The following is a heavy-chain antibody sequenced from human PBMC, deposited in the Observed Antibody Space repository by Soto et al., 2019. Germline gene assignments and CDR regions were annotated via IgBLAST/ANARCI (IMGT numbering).Heavy chain of an antibody. D-gene: IGHD6-13*01. CDR3: ARGFSAGKGSPPDF. V-gene: IGHV1-18*01. Sequence: QVQLVQSGAEVKKPGASVKVSCKASGYTFTSYGVSWVRQAPGQGLEWMGWISAHNGNTNYAQWVQGRVTMTTDTSTDTAYMDLWSLRSDDTAVYYCARGFSAGKGSPPDFWGQGSLVTVSS. CDR2: ISAHNGNT. CDR1: GYTFTSYG. J-gene: IGHJ4*02.